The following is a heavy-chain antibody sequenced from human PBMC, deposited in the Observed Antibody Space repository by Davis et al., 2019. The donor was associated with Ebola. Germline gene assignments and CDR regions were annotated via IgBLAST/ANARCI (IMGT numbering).Heavy chain of an antibody. Sequence: GESLKISCKGSGYSFTSYWIGWVRQMPGKGLEWMGIIYPGDSDTRYSPSFQGQGTISADKSISTAYLQWSSLKASDTAMYYCARAGYCSSTSCWTGDAFDIWGQGTMITVSS. V-gene: IGHV5-51*01. CDR2: IYPGDSDT. J-gene: IGHJ3*02. D-gene: IGHD2-2*01. CDR1: GYSFTSYW. CDR3: ARAGYCSSTSCWTGDAFDI.